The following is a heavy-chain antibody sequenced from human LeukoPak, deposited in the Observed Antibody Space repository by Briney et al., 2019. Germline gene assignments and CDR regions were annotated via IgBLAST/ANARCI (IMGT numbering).Heavy chain of an antibody. V-gene: IGHV3-23*01. CDR3: AKGVEGYSLDNWFDP. CDR1: GFTFSSYA. J-gene: IGHJ5*02. Sequence: GGSLRLSCAASGFTFSSYAMSWVRQAPGKGLEWVSAISGSGGSTYYADSVKGRFTISRDNSKNTLYLQMNSLRAEDPAVYYCAKGVEGYSLDNWFDPWGQGTLVTVSS. CDR2: ISGSGGST. D-gene: IGHD3-22*01.